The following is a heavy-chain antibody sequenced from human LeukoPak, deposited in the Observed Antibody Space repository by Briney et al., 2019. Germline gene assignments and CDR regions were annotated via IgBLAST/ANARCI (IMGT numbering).Heavy chain of an antibody. CDR1: GGTFSSYT. CDR2: IIPIFGTT. V-gene: IGHV1-69*13. Sequence: ASVKVSCKASGGTFSSYTISWVRQAPGQGLEWMGGIIPIFGTTNYAQKFQGRVTITADESTNTPYMELSSLRSDDTAVYYCARGGGNIHYYFDYWGQGTLVTVSS. CDR3: ARGGGNIHYYFDY. D-gene: IGHD6-25*01. J-gene: IGHJ4*02.